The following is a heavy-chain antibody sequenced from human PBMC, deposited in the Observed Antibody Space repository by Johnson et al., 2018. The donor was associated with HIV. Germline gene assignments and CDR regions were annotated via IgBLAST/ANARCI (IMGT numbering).Heavy chain of an antibody. CDR3: ARGEDGVDAFDI. CDR1: GFTFSSYA. D-gene: IGHD4-17*01. V-gene: IGHV3-30-3*01. J-gene: IGHJ3*02. CDR2: ISYDGSNK. Sequence: QVQLVESGGGVVQPGRSLRLSCAASGFTFSSYAMHWVRQAPGNGLEWVAVISYDGSNKYYADSVKGRLTISRDNSKNTLYLQMNSLRAEDTAVYYCARGEDGVDAFDIWGQGTMVTVSS.